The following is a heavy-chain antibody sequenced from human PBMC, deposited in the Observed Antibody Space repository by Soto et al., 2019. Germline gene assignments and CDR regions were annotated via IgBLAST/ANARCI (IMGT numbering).Heavy chain of an antibody. J-gene: IGHJ4*02. CDR3: GTVGSCSGGSCYPGAYDY. CDR2: ISHSGST. CDR1: GGSFSGSY. V-gene: IGHV4-34*01. Sequence: TSETLSLTCAVYGGSFSGSYWSWIRQPPGKGLEWVGEISHSGSTKYNPSLKSRVTISVDTSKNQFSLKLSSVTAADTAVYYCGTVGSCSGGSCYPGAYDYWGQGILVTVS. D-gene: IGHD2-15*01.